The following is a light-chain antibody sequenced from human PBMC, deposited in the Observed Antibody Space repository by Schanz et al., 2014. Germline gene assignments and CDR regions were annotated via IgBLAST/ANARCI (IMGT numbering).Light chain of an antibody. CDR1: QTISNY. CDR2: DAS. Sequence: EIVLTQSPATLSLSPGERATLSCRASQTISNYLAWYQQKPGQAPRLLIYDASNRATGIPARFSGSGSGTDFTLTISRLEPEDFAVYYCQQYGNSPPFTFGQGTRLEIK. CDR3: QQYGNSPPFT. J-gene: IGKJ2*01. V-gene: IGKV3-11*01.